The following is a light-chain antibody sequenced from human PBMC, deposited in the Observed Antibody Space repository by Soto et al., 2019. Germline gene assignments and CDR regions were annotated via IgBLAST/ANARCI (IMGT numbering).Light chain of an antibody. J-gene: IGKJ1*01. Sequence: EIVLTQSPGTLALSPGERATLSCRASQTVVSYYLTWYQQKPGQAPRLLIYGASTRATGISARFSGSGSGTEFTLTISSLQSEDFAVYFCQQYNDWPPTFGQGTK. CDR1: QTVVSY. CDR2: GAS. CDR3: QQYNDWPPT. V-gene: IGKV3-15*01.